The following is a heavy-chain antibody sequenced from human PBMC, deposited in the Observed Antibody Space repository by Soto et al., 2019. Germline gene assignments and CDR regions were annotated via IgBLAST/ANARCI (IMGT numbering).Heavy chain of an antibody. D-gene: IGHD6-6*01. CDR3: ARVGAARGARDMDV. Sequence: PSETLSLTCVVYGGSFSGYYWSWIRQPPGKGLEWIGEINHSGSTNYNPSVKSRVTISLDTSKNQLSLNLNSVTAADTAVYYCARVGAARGARDMDVWGKGATVTVSS. J-gene: IGHJ6*03. CDR1: GGSFSGYY. V-gene: IGHV4-34*01. CDR2: INHSGST.